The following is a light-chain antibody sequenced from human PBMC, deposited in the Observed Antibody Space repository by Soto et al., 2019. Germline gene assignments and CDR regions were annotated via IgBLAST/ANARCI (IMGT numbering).Light chain of an antibody. V-gene: IGKV3-15*01. Sequence: EIVMTQSPATLSVSPGERATLSCRASQSVSSNLAWFQQKPGQAPRLLIYGASTRATGIPARFSGSGSGTEFTLPLSGLQSEDFAVYYCQQYNNWPPWPFGQGPKVEIK. CDR3: QQYNNWPPWP. CDR1: QSVSSN. CDR2: GAS. J-gene: IGKJ1*01.